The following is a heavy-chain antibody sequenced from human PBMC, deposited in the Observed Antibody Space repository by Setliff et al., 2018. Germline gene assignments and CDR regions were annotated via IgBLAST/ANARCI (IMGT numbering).Heavy chain of an antibody. CDR2: IYYSGST. Sequence: SETLSLTCTVSGGSISSGGYYWSWIRQHPGKGLEWIGYIYYSGSTYYNPSLKSRVTIAVDTSKNQFSLKLSSVTAADTAVYYCARDPLTTNRRRAFDIWGKGTMVTVSS. CDR3: ARDPLTTNRRRAFDI. J-gene: IGHJ3*02. D-gene: IGHD4-17*01. V-gene: IGHV4-31*03. CDR1: GGSISSGGYY.